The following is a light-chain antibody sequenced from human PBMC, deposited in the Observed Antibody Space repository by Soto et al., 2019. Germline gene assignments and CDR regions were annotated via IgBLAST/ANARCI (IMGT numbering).Light chain of an antibody. CDR1: SSDVGNYNY. V-gene: IGLV2-14*01. CDR3: NSYTDATTLI. Sequence: QSVLTQPASVSGSPGQSITISCTGTSSDVGNYNYVSWFQQHPGKAPKLIIYEVTNRPSGVSDLFSGSKSGNTASLTISGLQAEDEADYYCNSYTDATTLIFGGGTK. CDR2: EVT. J-gene: IGLJ2*01.